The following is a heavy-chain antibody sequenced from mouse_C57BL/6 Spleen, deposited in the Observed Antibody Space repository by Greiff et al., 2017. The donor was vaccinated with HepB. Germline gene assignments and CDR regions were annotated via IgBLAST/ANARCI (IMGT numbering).Heavy chain of an antibody. D-gene: IGHD1-1*01. J-gene: IGHJ1*03. CDR3: AIYYDGSSYSYFDV. CDR1: GYTFTTYP. CDR2: FHPYNDDT. V-gene: IGHV1-47*01. Sequence: VQLQQSGAELVKPGASVKMSCKASGYTFTTYPIEWMKQNHGKSLEWIGNFHPYNDDTKYNEKFKGKATLTVEKSSSTVYLVLSRLTSDDSAVYYCAIYYDGSSYSYFDVWCTGTTVTVSS.